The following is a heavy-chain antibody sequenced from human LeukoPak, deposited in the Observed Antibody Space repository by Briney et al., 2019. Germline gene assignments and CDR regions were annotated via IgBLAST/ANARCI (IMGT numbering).Heavy chain of an antibody. CDR2: ITESGGDT. Sequence: PGGSLRLSCAASGFTFSNYGMSWVRQAPGKGLEWVSAITESGGDTYYADSVKGRFTISRDNSKNTLYLQMNSLRAEDTAVYYCAKDPPDFGVVIYFDYWGQGTLVTVSS. CDR1: GFTFSNYG. CDR3: AKDPPDFGVVIYFDY. D-gene: IGHD3-3*01. V-gene: IGHV3-23*01. J-gene: IGHJ4*02.